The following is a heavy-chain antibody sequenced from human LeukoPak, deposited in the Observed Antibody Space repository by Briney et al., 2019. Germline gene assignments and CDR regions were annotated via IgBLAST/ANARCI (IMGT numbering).Heavy chain of an antibody. CDR1: GYTFTSYY. CDR2: INPIGGST. CDR3: ARALRMATIPGVNMNYFDY. V-gene: IGHV1-46*01. D-gene: IGHD5-24*01. Sequence: ASVKVSCKASGYTFTSYYMHWVRQAPGQGVEWMGIINPIGGSTIYAQKFQGRVTMTRDTSTSTVYMELSSLRSEDTAVYYCARALRMATIPGVNMNYFDYWGQGTLVTVSS. J-gene: IGHJ4*02.